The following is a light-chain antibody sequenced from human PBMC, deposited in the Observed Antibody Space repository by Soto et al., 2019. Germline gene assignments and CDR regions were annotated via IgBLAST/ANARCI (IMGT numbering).Light chain of an antibody. CDR3: LQKYFYPFT. CDR1: QGIRND. J-gene: IGKJ3*01. V-gene: IGKV1-6*01. Sequence: AIPMTQSPSSLSASVGDRVTITCRASQGIRNDLDCFQQKPGKAPKLLIYAASNLQSGVPARFSGSGSGTDFTLTISSLQPEDFATYYCLQKYFYPFTFGPGTKVDIK. CDR2: AAS.